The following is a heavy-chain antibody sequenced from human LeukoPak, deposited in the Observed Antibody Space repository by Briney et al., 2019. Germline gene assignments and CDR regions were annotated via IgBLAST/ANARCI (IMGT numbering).Heavy chain of an antibody. J-gene: IGHJ4*02. CDR1: GFTVSSNY. CDR3: ARGGGYRFDPFDY. CDR2: IYSGGNT. V-gene: IGHV3-66*01. D-gene: IGHD5-12*01. Sequence: GGSLRLSCAASGFTVSSNYMSWVRQAPGKGLEWVSVIYSGGNTYYADSVKGRFTISRDNSKNTVSLQMNSLRDEDTAVYYCARGGGYRFDPFDYWGQGTLVTVSS.